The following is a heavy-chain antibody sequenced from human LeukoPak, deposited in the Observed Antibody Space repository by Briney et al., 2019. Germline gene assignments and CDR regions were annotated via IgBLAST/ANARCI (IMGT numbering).Heavy chain of an antibody. J-gene: IGHJ4*02. V-gene: IGHV1-18*01. Sequence: ASVTVSCKASGYTFTSYGISWVRQAPGQGLEWMGWISAYNGNTNYAQKLQGRVTMTTDTSTSTAYMELRSLRSDDTAVYYCARVAPTRVATIRAGYSYGPETYYFDYWGQGTLVTVSS. CDR1: GYTFTSYG. CDR3: ARVAPTRVATIRAGYSYGPETYYFDY. CDR2: ISAYNGNT. D-gene: IGHD5-18*01.